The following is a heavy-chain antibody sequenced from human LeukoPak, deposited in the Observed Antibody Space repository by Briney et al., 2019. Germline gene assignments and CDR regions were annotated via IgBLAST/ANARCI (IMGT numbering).Heavy chain of an antibody. D-gene: IGHD2-2*01. CDR1: DGSISSGGYS. V-gene: IGHV4-30-2*01. Sequence: SQTLSLTCAVSDGSISSGGYSWRWIRQPPGKGLEWIGYIYHSGSTYYNPSLKSRVTISVDRSKNQFSLKLSSVTAADTAVYYCARGCSSTSCYLYFDYWGQGTLVTVSS. J-gene: IGHJ4*02. CDR2: IYHSGST. CDR3: ARGCSSTSCYLYFDY.